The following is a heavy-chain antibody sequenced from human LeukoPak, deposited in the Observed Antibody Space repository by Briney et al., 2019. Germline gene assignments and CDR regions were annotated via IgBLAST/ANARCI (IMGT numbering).Heavy chain of an antibody. D-gene: IGHD3-22*01. CDR2: IKSKTDGGTT. J-gene: IGHJ4*02. V-gene: IGHV3-15*01. CDR1: GFTVSSNS. Sequence: GGSLRLSCTVSGFTVSSNSMTWVRQAPGKGLEWVGRIKSKTDGGTTDYAAPVKGRFTISRDDSKNTLYLQMNSLKTEDTAVYYCTTVRYDRSNYIDYWGQGTLVTVSS. CDR3: TTVRYDRSNYIDY.